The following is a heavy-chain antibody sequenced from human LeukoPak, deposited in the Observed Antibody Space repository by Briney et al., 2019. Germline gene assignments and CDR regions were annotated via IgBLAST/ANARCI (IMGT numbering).Heavy chain of an antibody. CDR3: LTTR. J-gene: IGHJ4*02. CDR1: GFTFSNVY. CDR2: IKSKSDGATA. V-gene: IGHV3-15*01. Sequence: GGSLRLSCAVSGFTFSNVYMSWARQAPGKGLEWVGRIKSKSDGATADYAAPVTGRFTISRDDSQNIVFLQMNSLKIEDTGVYYCLTTRWGQGTLVTVSS.